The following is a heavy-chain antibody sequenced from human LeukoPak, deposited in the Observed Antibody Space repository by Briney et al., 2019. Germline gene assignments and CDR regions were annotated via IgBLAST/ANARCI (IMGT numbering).Heavy chain of an antibody. CDR1: GYSFSDYY. D-gene: IGHD6-19*01. CDR2: INPNSGGT. CDR3: APRRSSGWLSSYYFDY. V-gene: IGHV1-2*02. J-gene: IGHJ4*02. Sequence: ASVKVSCEASGYSFSDYYMHWVRQAPGQGLEWMGWINPNSGGTNYAQKFQGRVTMTRDTSISTAYMELSRLRSDDTAVYYCAPRRSSGWLSSYYFDYWGQGTLVTVSS.